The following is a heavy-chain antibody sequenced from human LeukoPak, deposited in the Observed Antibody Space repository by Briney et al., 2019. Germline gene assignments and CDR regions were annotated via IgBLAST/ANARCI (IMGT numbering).Heavy chain of an antibody. CDR1: VYTFTSYY. J-gene: IGHJ4*02. D-gene: IGHD5-18*01. Sequence: GASVKVSCKASVYTFTSYYMHWVRQPPGQGLEWMGIINPSGGSTSYGQKFQGRVTMTRDTSTSTVYMELSSLRSEDTAVYYCARDGYVDTAMVPTPHFDYWGQGTLVTVSS. CDR3: ARDGYVDTAMVPTPHFDY. CDR2: INPSGGST. V-gene: IGHV1-46*01.